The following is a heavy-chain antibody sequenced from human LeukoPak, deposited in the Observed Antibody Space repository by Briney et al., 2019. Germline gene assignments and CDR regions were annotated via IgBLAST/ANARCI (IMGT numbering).Heavy chain of an antibody. CDR2: INSDGSSR. CDR1: GFTFSNYW. D-gene: IGHD6-13*01. Sequence: GGSPRLSCAASGFTFSNYWLQWVRQAPGRGLVWVSRINSDGSSRNYADSVRGRVTISRDNAKNTLYLQMNSLRAENTAVYYCASASSHRIAAGGDYCGQGTLVTVSS. V-gene: IGHV3-74*01. CDR3: ASASSHRIAAGGDY. J-gene: IGHJ4*02.